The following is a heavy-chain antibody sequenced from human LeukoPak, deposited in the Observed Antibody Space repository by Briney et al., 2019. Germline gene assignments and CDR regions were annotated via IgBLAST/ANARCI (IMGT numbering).Heavy chain of an antibody. J-gene: IGHJ4*02. V-gene: IGHV3-7*01. Sequence: GGSLRLSCAASGFTFSHHWMSWVRQTPGKGLEWVANIKQDGSEKYYVDSVKGRFTISRGNTRNSLYLQMNSLRAEDTAVYYCAREKSNGWYYFDYWGQGTLVTVSS. CDR3: AREKSNGWYYFDY. CDR2: IKQDGSEK. CDR1: GFTFSHHW. D-gene: IGHD6-19*01.